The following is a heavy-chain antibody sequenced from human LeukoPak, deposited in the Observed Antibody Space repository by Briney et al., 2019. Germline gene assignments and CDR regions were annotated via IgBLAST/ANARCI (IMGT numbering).Heavy chain of an antibody. CDR3: ARDYCSSTSCYGYFDY. D-gene: IGHD2-2*01. CDR2: INPNSGGT. CDR1: GYTLTELS. J-gene: IGHJ4*02. Sequence: ASVKVSCKVSGYTLTELSMHWVRRAPGQGLEWMGWINPNSGGTNYAQKFQGRVTMTRDTSISTAYMELSRLRSDDTAVYYCARDYCSSTSCYGYFDYWGQGTLVTVSS. V-gene: IGHV1-2*02.